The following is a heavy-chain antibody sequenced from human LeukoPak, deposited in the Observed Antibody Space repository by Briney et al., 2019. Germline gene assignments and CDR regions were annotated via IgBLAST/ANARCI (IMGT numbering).Heavy chain of an antibody. CDR1: GFTFSSYW. CDR2: MSGNAVDA. D-gene: IGHD5-18*01. CDR3: AKAEASGYNYGPFDD. J-gene: IGHJ4*02. V-gene: IGHV3-23*01. Sequence: PGGSLRLSCAASGFTFSSYWMNWVRQAPGKGLEWISSMSGNAVDAYYADSVKGRFTISRDTSKDTLYLQMNSLRDEDTALYYCAKAEASGYNYGPFDDWGQGTLVTVSS.